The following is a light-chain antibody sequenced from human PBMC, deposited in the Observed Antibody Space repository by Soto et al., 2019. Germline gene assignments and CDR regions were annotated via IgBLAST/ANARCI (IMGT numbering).Light chain of an antibody. CDR2: GAS. CDR1: QSVSSNF. V-gene: IGKV3-20*01. J-gene: IGKJ1*01. Sequence: EIVLTQSPGTLSLSPGERATLSCRASQSVSSNFLAWYQQKPGQAPRLLIYGASSRATGIPDRFSGSGSGTDFTRTSSRRELEDFAVYYCPQYGSSPWTFGQGTKMEIK. CDR3: PQYGSSPWT.